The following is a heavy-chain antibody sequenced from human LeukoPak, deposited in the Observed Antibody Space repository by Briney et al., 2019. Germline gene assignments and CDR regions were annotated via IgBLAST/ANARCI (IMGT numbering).Heavy chain of an antibody. V-gene: IGHV5-51*01. CDR2: IYLRDSDS. J-gene: IGHJ4*02. Sequence: GESLKISCKGSGYSFTNYWIGWVRQMPGKGLEWMGIIYLRDSDSRYSPSFQGQVTISADKSTSTAYLRWSSLKASDTAMYYCARQGMTARCFDHWGQGTLVTVSS. D-gene: IGHD2-21*02. CDR3: ARQGMTARCFDH. CDR1: GYSFTNYW.